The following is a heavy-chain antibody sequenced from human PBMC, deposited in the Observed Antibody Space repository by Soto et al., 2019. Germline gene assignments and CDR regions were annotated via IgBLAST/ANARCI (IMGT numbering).Heavy chain of an antibody. CDR3: AREGAARTYGMDV. CDR2: IYYSGST. CDR1: GGCISSYY. Sequence: SETLSLTCTVSGGCISSYYWSWIRQPPGKGLEWIGYIYYSGSTNYNPSLKSRVTISVDTSKNQFSLKLSSVTAADTAVYYCAREGAARTYGMDVWGQGTTVTVSS. J-gene: IGHJ6*02. D-gene: IGHD6-6*01. V-gene: IGHV4-59*01.